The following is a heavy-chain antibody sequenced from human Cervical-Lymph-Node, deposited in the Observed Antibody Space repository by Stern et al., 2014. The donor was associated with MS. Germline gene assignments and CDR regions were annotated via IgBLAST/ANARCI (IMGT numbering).Heavy chain of an antibody. CDR1: GGTFSKFP. J-gene: IGHJ5*02. CDR2: IFPVFGTP. CDR3: ALSSETSDRWYSLGYDL. V-gene: IGHV1-69*01. D-gene: IGHD6-13*01. Sequence: LQLVQSGAEVTKPGSSEKVSCKASGGTFSKFPSSWVRQAPGQGLALMRGIFPVFGTPTYAQEFRGRVTITADVSTSTVYMELSSLRSDDTAVYYCALSSETSDRWYSLGYDLGGQGTLVTVSS.